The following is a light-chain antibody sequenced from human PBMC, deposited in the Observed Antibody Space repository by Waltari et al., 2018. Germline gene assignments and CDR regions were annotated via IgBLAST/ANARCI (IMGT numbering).Light chain of an antibody. CDR3: LQHNSYPFT. CDR2: AAT. Sequence: DIQMTQSPSSLSASVGDTVTITCRASQDINGYLNWFQQRPGQAPKLLIFAATILQSGVPSRFSGSGSGTDFTLIISSLQPEDFAVYYCLQHNSYPFTFGPGTKLEIK. V-gene: IGKV1-17*01. CDR1: QDINGY. J-gene: IGKJ3*01.